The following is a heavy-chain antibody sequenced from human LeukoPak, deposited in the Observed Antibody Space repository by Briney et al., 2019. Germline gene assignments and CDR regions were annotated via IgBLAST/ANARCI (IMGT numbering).Heavy chain of an antibody. Sequence: PGGSLRLSCAASGFTFSNYDMSWVRQAPGKGLGWVSALSGSGGTTYYADSVKGRFTISRDNSKNTLYLQMNSLRAEDTALYYCAKTSGWPYYFYYWGQGTLVTVSS. CDR3: AKTSGWPYYFYY. V-gene: IGHV3-23*01. CDR1: GFTFSNYD. J-gene: IGHJ4*02. D-gene: IGHD6-19*01. CDR2: LSGSGGTT.